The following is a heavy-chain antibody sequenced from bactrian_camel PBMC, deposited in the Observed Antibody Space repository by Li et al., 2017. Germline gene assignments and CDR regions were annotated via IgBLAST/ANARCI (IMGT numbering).Heavy chain of an antibody. CDR3: AADYGRCGGSWLTRMTDFGY. CDR2: ILGDGSP. CDR1: GYIDSSYC. V-gene: IGHV3S53*01. D-gene: IGHD6*01. Sequence: HVQLVESGGGSVQAGGSLRLSCAASGYIDSSYCMAWFRKAPGKEREGVACILGDGSPRYADSVKGRFTISKENAKNTLYLQMNSLKPEDTAMYYCAADYGRCGGSWLTRMTDFGYWGQGTQVTVS. J-gene: IGHJ6*01.